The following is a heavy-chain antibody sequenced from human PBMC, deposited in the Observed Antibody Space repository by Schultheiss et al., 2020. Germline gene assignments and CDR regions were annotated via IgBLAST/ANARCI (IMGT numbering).Heavy chain of an antibody. J-gene: IGHJ5*02. V-gene: IGHV4-34*01. CDR3: ARGLHYDYVWGSRSYNWFDP. D-gene: IGHD3-16*01. CDR2: INHSGST. CDR1: GGSFSGYY. Sequence: SETLSLTCAVYGGSFSGYYWSWIRQPPGKGLEWIGEINHSGSTNYNPSLKSRVTISVDTSKNQFSLKLSSVTAADTAVYYCARGLHYDYVWGSRSYNWFDPWGQGTLVTVSS.